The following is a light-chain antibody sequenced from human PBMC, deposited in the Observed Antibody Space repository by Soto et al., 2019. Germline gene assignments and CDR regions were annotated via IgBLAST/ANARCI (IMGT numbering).Light chain of an antibody. V-gene: IGLV2-23*01. CDR1: SSDVGSYNL. CDR3: CSYAGSSTYV. J-gene: IGLJ1*01. Sequence: QSALTQPASVSGSPGQSITISCTGTSSDVGSYNLVSWYQQHPGKAPKLMIYEGSQLPSGVSNGFSGSKSGNTASLTISGLQAEDEADYYCCSYAGSSTYVFGTGTKVTVL. CDR2: EGS.